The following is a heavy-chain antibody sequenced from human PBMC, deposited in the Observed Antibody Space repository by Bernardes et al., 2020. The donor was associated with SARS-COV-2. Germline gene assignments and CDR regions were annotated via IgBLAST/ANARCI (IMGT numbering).Heavy chain of an antibody. Sequence: GESLTLSCKVSGYSFASSWIGWVRQTPGTGLEWVGNIYPFDSTTRYSPSFQGQVNISADKSISTAFLQWSSLKVSDTAMYYCARGGYSDYDYWSQGTLVTVSS. CDR1: GYSFASSW. V-gene: IGHV5-51*01. D-gene: IGHD4-4*01. CDR3: ARGGYSDYDY. CDR2: IYPFDSTT. J-gene: IGHJ4*02.